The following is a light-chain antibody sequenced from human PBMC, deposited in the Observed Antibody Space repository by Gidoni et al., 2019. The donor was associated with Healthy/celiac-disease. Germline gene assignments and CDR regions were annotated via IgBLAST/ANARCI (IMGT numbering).Light chain of an antibody. J-gene: IGLJ1*01. Sequence: QSALPQPASVSGSPAQSITLSCTGTSSDVGGYNYVSWYQQHPGKAPKLMIYDVSNRPSGVSNRFSGSKSGNTASLTISGLQAEDEADYYCSSYTSSTSYVFGTGTKVTVL. CDR2: DVS. V-gene: IGLV2-14*03. CDR3: SSYTSSTSYV. CDR1: SSDVGGYNY.